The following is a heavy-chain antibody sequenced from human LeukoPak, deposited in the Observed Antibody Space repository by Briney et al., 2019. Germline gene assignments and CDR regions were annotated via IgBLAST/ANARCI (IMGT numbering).Heavy chain of an antibody. V-gene: IGHV3-23*01. CDR2: ISGSGGST. D-gene: IGHD6-19*01. Sequence: GGSLRLSCAAPGFTFSSYAMSWVRQAPGKGLEWVSAISGSGGSTYYADSVKGRFTISRDNSKNTLYLQMNSLRAEDTAVYYCAKERTEPYSSGWYPDYWGQGTLVTVSS. CDR1: GFTFSSYA. CDR3: AKERTEPYSSGWYPDY. J-gene: IGHJ4*02.